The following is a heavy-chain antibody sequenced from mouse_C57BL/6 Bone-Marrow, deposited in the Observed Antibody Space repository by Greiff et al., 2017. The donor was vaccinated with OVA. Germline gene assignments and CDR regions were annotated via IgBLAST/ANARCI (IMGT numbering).Heavy chain of an antibody. CDR2: INPSSGYT. J-gene: IGHJ4*01. CDR1: GYTFTSYW. Sequence: QVQLQQSGAELAKPGASVKLSCKASGYTFTSYWMHWVKQRPGQGLEWIGYINPSSGYTKYNQKFKDKATLTADKSSSTAYMQLSSLTYEDSAVYDCAGAVITTPYYYAMDYWGQGTSVTVSS. V-gene: IGHV1-7*01. D-gene: IGHD1-1*01. CDR3: AGAVITTPYYYAMDY.